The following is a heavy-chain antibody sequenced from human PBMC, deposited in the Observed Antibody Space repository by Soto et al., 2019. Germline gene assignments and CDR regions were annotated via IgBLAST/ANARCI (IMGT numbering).Heavy chain of an antibody. Sequence: AGGSLRLSCAASGFTFRSFTMNCVREAPGKRLECVSTISSNSAYIYYTDALRGRFTISKDNAKNSLHLQMNSLRAEDTAVYYCTRDASRDSSARGWFDPWGPGTLVTVSS. J-gene: IGHJ5*02. CDR2: ISSNSAYI. D-gene: IGHD6-13*01. CDR3: TRDASRDSSARGWFDP. CDR1: GFTFRSFT. V-gene: IGHV3-21*01.